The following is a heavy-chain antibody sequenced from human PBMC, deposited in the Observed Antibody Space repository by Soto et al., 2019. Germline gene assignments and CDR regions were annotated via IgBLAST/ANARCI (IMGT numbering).Heavy chain of an antibody. Sequence: EVQLVESGGGLVQPGGSLRLSCAASGFTFSSYWMHWVRQTPGKGLVWVSRIDIAGSTTTYADSVKGRFTISRDNAKNTLYLQMNSLRAEDTAVYYCARDQTVAGPTTFDCCGQGTLVTVSS. J-gene: IGHJ4*02. V-gene: IGHV3-74*01. CDR1: GFTFSSYW. CDR2: IDIAGSTT. D-gene: IGHD6-19*01. CDR3: ARDQTVAGPTTFDC.